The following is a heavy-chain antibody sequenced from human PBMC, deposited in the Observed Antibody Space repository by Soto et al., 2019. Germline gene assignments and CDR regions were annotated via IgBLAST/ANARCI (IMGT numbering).Heavy chain of an antibody. Sequence: QVQLVQSGAEVKKPGSSGKVSCKASGDTFSSHAFGWVRQAPGQGLEWMGGIIPFFGTANYAQKFQGRVAITADESTTTAYMELSSLRSEDTAVYYCARGVEEMATTTAVWSFDLWGRGTLVIVSS. CDR1: GDTFSSHA. CDR2: IIPFFGTA. V-gene: IGHV1-69*01. CDR3: ARGVEEMATTTAVWSFDL. J-gene: IGHJ2*01. D-gene: IGHD1-1*01.